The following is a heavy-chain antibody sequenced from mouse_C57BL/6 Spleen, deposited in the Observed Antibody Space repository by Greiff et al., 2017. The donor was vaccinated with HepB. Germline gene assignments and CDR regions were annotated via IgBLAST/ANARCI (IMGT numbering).Heavy chain of an antibody. J-gene: IGHJ4*01. CDR3: ARRGNYYSNYGAMDY. CDR2: IYPRSGNT. CDR1: GYTFTSYG. Sequence: QVQLQQSGAELARPGASVKLSCKASGYTFTSYGISWVKQRTGQGLEWIGEIYPRSGNTYYNEKFKGKATLTADKSSSTAYMELRSLTSEDSAVYFCARRGNYYSNYGAMDYWGQGTSVTVSS. V-gene: IGHV1-81*01. D-gene: IGHD2-5*01.